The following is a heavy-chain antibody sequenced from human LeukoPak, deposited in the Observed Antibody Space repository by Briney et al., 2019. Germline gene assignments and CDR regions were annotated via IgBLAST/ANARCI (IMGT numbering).Heavy chain of an antibody. J-gene: IGHJ6*03. CDR3: ASGGVPANYYYMDV. CDR2: IYYSGST. D-gene: IGHD2-2*01. CDR1: GGSINSGGHY. V-gene: IGHV4-61*08. Sequence: KASETLSLTCTVSGGSINSGGHYWSWIRQPPGKGLEWIGYIYYSGSTNYSPSLKSRVTISVDTSKNQFSLKLSSVTAADTAVYYCASGGVPANYYYMDVWGKGTTVTVSS.